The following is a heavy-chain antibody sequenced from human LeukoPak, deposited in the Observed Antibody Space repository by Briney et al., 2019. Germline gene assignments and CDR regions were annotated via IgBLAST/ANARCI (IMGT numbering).Heavy chain of an antibody. CDR2: IYYSGST. V-gene: IGHV4-39*01. CDR1: DDSARSDNYY. Sequence: SETLSLTCTISDDSARSDNYYGGWVRQPPGKGLGWIGNIYYSGSTYYNPSLKGRVTISVDTSKNQFFLKLNSVTAADTAVYYCARGRPYSGGYHLDYWGQGTLVTVSA. J-gene: IGHJ4*02. D-gene: IGHD1-26*01. CDR3: ARGRPYSGGYHLDY.